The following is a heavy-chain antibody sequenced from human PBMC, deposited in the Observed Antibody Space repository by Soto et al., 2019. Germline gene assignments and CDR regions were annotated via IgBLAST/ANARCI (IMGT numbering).Heavy chain of an antibody. CDR3: ARDFRLTMVRGVYPFYGMDG. D-gene: IGHD3-10*01. Sequence: GGSLRLSCAASGFTFSSYAMHWVRQAPGKGLEWVAVISYDGSNKYYADSVKGRFTISRDNSKNTLYLQMNSLRAEDTAVYYCARDFRLTMVRGVYPFYGMDGWGQGTTVTVSS. CDR1: GFTFSSYA. J-gene: IGHJ6*02. V-gene: IGHV3-30-3*01. CDR2: ISYDGSNK.